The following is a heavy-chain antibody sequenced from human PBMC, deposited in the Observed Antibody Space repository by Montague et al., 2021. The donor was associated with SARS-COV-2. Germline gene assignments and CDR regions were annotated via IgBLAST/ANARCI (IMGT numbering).Heavy chain of an antibody. Sequence: SETLSLTCSVSGDSITPYGDSIGGYFWSWIRQPAGKGLEWIGRIYANGNFDYNPSLNSRVSMSMDTSKQEFSMRLISVTAADTAVYYCARDAYYFGPGRGNHDALDHWGQGILVTVSS. CDR2: IYANGNF. CDR3: ARDAYYFGPGRGNHDALDH. V-gene: IGHV4-4*07. CDR1: GDSITPYGDSIGGYF. D-gene: IGHD2/OR15-2a*01. J-gene: IGHJ5*02.